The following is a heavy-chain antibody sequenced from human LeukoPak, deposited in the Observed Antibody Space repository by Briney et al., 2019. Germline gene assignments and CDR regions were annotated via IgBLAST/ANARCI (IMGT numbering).Heavy chain of an antibody. CDR2: ISSSSSDI. CDR3: ARAPGGLEWADFDY. J-gene: IGHJ4*02. D-gene: IGHD3-3*01. Sequence: GGSLRLSSAASGFTFSTHSMNWVRQAPGKGLEWVSCISSSSSDIYYADSVKGRFTISRDNAKNSLFLQMSSLRAEDTAVYYCARAPGGLEWADFDYWGQGTLVTVSS. CDR1: GFTFSTHS. V-gene: IGHV3-21*01.